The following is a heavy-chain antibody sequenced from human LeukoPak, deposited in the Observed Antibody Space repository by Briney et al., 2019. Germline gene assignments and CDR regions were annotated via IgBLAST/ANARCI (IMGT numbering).Heavy chain of an antibody. V-gene: IGHV4-38-2*02. CDR1: GYSISSGYY. D-gene: IGHD2-21*01. CDR2: IYHSGNT. Sequence: PSETLSLTCTVSGYSISSGYYWGWILQPPGKGLEWIVSIYHSGNTYYNPSLKSRVTLSLDRSKSQFSLNLSSVTAADTAVYYCARYPTYYNPGTQRGHAFDIWGQGTMVTVSS. CDR3: ARYPTYYNPGTQRGHAFDI. J-gene: IGHJ3*02.